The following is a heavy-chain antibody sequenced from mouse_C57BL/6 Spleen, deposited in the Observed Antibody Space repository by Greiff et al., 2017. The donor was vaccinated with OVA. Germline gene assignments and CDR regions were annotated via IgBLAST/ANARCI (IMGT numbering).Heavy chain of an antibody. CDR3: ARGGNYEDYYAMDY. CDR1: GYAFSSYW. J-gene: IGHJ4*01. CDR2: IYPGDGDT. D-gene: IGHD2-1*01. V-gene: IGHV1-80*01. Sequence: QVQLQQSGAELVKPGASVKISCKASGYAFSSYWMNWVKQRPGKGLEWIGQIYPGDGDTNYNGKFKGKATLTADKSSSTAYMQLSSLTSEDSAVYFCARGGNYEDYYAMDYWGQRTSVTVSS.